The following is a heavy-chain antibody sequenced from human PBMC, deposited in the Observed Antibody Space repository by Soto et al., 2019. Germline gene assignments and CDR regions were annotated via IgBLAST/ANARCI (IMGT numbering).Heavy chain of an antibody. Sequence: TSETLSLTCTVSDGSISSYYWSWIRQPPGKGLEWIAFFHYSGSTNYNPSLKSRVTISVDTSKNQFSLKLSSVTAADTAVYYCARLQDRNTVVPAFDPWGQGTLVTVS. CDR1: DGSISSYY. CDR3: ARLQDRNTVVPAFDP. D-gene: IGHD3-16*02. V-gene: IGHV4-59*08. J-gene: IGHJ5*02. CDR2: FHYSGST.